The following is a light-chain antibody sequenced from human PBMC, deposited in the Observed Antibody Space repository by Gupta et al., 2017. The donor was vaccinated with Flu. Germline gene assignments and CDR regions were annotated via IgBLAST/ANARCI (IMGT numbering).Light chain of an antibody. CDR1: QGVSNT. J-gene: IGKJ5*01. V-gene: IGKV3D-11*01. CDR3: QQRTKLLT. CDR2: LAS. Sequence: EIVLTQSSASLSLSPGDRATLSSRASQGVSNTLPGYQRNPGKAPRSLIYLASNWAHGIPARSSASGPGTNFTLTISGRGPENFAVYYVQQRTKLLTFGQGTRLEIK.